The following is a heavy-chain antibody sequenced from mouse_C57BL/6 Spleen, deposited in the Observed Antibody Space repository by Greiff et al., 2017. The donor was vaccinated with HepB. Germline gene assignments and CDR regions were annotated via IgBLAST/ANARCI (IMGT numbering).Heavy chain of an antibody. CDR2: INPGSGGT. V-gene: IGHV1-54*01. Sequence: QVQLQQSGAELVRPGTSVKVSCKASGYAFTNYLIEWVKQRPGQGLEWIGVINPGSGGTNYNEKFKGKATLTADKSSSTAYMQLSSLTSEDSAVYFCAISLSGSSYWYFDVWGTGTTVTVSS. D-gene: IGHD1-1*01. CDR1: GYAFTNYL. J-gene: IGHJ1*03. CDR3: AISLSGSSYWYFDV.